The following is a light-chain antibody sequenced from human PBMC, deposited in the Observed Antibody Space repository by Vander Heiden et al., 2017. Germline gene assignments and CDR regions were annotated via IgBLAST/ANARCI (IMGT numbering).Light chain of an antibody. J-gene: IGKJ4*01. CDR3: QQANSFPLT. V-gene: IGKV1D-12*01. Sequence: DIQMTQSPSSVGDRVTITCRASQGIGSWLAWYQQKPGNAPKRLIYTTSNLQSGVPSRFSGSGSGTDFTLTISSLQPEDFATYYCQQANSFPLTFGGGTKVEI. CDR1: QGIGSW. CDR2: TTS.